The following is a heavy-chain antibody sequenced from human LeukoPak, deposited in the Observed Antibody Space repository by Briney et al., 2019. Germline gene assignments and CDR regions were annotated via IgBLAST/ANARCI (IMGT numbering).Heavy chain of an antibody. CDR3: ARADTAMVSLIWFDP. CDR1: GGSISSYY. CDR2: IYYSGST. D-gene: IGHD5-18*01. Sequence: ASETLSLTCTVSGGSISSYYWSWTRQPPGKGLEWIGYIYYSGSTNYNPSLKSRVTISVDTSKNQFSLKLSSVTAADTAVYYCARADTAMVSLIWFDPWGQGTLVTVSS. V-gene: IGHV4-59*01. J-gene: IGHJ5*02.